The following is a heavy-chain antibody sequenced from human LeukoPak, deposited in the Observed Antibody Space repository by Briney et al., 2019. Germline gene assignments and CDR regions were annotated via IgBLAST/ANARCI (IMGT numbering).Heavy chain of an antibody. V-gene: IGHV3-23*01. CDR2: IGSGGLTT. Sequence: GGSLRLSCAASGFTFGNYAMSWVRQAPGKGLEWVSGIGSGGLTTYYTDSVKGRFTISRDNSKNTLYLQMNSLRAEDTAVYYCAKVLRYFDWLPNRGFDYWGQGTLVTVSS. CDR1: GFTFGNYA. D-gene: IGHD3-9*01. CDR3: AKVLRYFDWLPNRGFDY. J-gene: IGHJ4*02.